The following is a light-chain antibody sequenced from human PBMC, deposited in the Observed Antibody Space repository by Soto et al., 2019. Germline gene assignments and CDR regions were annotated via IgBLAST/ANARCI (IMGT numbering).Light chain of an antibody. CDR2: GAS. CDR3: QQYHNWPPQYT. J-gene: IGKJ2*01. Sequence: EIVMTQSPATLSVSPGERATLSWRASQTISSNLAWYQQRPGQAPRLLIHGASTRATGVPARFSGSGSGTEFTLTISSLQSEDFAAYYCQQYHNWPPQYTFGQGTKLQIK. CDR1: QTISSN. V-gene: IGKV3-15*01.